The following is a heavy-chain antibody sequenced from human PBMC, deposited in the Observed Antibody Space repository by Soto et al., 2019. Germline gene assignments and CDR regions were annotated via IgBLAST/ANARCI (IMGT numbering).Heavy chain of an antibody. D-gene: IGHD1-1*01. Sequence: QVQLVESGGGVVRPGTSLRLSCAATGFSFSAHGMHWVRQAPGKGLEWLAVINDGSEEGYADSVRDRFTISRHNARNILYLQMDNLRAEDSALYYCARDDLFVDNGLDHWGQGTLVTVSS. V-gene: IGHV3-33*01. CDR3: ARDDLFVDNGLDH. CDR1: GFSFSAHG. J-gene: IGHJ4*02. CDR2: INDGSEE.